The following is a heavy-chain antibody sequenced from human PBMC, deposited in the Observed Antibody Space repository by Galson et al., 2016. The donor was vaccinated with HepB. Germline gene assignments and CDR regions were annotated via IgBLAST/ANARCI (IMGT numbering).Heavy chain of an antibody. J-gene: IGHJ6*02. CDR1: GFTFSSYS. CDR2: INWNGGKK. CDR3: VRRRTIYFGYAMDV. D-gene: IGHD3-3*01. V-gene: IGHV3-20*04. Sequence: SLRLSCAASGFTFSSYSMNWVRQAPGKGLEWVSGINWNGGKKGYADSVKGRFTISRDNAKNSLYLQMNSLRAEDTALYFCVRRRTIYFGYAMDVWGQGTTVTVSS.